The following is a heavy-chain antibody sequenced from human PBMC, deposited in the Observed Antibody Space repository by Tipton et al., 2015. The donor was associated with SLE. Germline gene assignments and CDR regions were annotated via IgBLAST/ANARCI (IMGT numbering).Heavy chain of an antibody. V-gene: IGHV4-39*07. Sequence: LRLSCTVSGASISSFSYYWGWIRQPPGKGLEWIGNMYYTGSTYYNPSLKSRVTISVDTSKNQFSLKLSSVTAADTAVYYCAREEENDFWSGGDAFDIWGQGTMVTVSS. D-gene: IGHD3-3*01. CDR2: MYYTGST. CDR3: AREEENDFWSGGDAFDI. J-gene: IGHJ3*02. CDR1: GASISSFSYY.